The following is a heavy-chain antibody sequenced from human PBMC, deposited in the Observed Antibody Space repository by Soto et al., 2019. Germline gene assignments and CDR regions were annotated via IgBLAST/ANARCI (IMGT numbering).Heavy chain of an antibody. Sequence: QVQLVQSGAEVKKPGASVKVSCKASGYTFTGYYMHWVRQSPGQGLEWMGWINPNSGGTNDAQKFQGWVTMTRDTSISTAYMELSRLRSDDTAVYYCARDMGDYIWGSYRSPEYYFDYWGQGTLVTVSS. D-gene: IGHD3-16*02. J-gene: IGHJ4*02. CDR3: ARDMGDYIWGSYRSPEYYFDY. CDR1: GYTFTGYY. CDR2: INPNSGGT. V-gene: IGHV1-2*04.